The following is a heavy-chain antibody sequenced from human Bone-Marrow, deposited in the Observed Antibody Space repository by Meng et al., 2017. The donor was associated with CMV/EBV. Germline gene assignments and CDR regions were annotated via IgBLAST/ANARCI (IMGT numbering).Heavy chain of an antibody. J-gene: IGHJ4*02. CDR2: IKSKTDGGTT. Sequence: GGSLRLSCAASGFTFSSYDMHWVRQAPGKGLEWVGRIKSKTDGGTTDYAAPVKGRFTISRDDSKNTLYLQMNSLKTEDTAVYYCTTDFLDCSSTSCMDYWGQGTLVTVSS. V-gene: IGHV3-15*01. CDR1: GFTFSSYD. D-gene: IGHD2-2*01. CDR3: TTDFLDCSSTSCMDY.